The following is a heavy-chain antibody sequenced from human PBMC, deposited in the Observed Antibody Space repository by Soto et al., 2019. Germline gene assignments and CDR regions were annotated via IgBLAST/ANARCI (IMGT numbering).Heavy chain of an antibody. Sequence: GSLRLSCAASGFTFSSYAMHWVRQAPGKGLEWVAVISYDGSNKYYADSVKGRFTISRDNSKNTLYLQMNSLRAEDTAVYYCAKLVTAAGTTAEDYYYYYGRDVWGQGTTVTVSS. D-gene: IGHD6-13*01. CDR1: GFTFSSYA. CDR2: ISYDGSNK. J-gene: IGHJ6*02. V-gene: IGHV3-30-3*02. CDR3: AKLVTAAGTTAEDYYYYYGRDV.